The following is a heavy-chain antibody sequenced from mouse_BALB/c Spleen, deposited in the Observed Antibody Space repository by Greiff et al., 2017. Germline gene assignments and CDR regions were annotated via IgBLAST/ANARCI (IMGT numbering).Heavy chain of an antibody. Sequence: EVQVVESGGGLVKPGGSLKLSCAASGFTFSDYYMYWVRQTPEKRLEWVATISDGGSYTYYPDSVKGRFTISRDNAKNNLYLQMSSLKSEDTAMYYCARGGGYGSFAWFAYWGQGTLITVSA. CDR3: ARGGGYGSFAWFAY. D-gene: IGHD1-1*01. V-gene: IGHV5-4*02. CDR2: ISDGGSYT. CDR1: GFTFSDYY. J-gene: IGHJ3*01.